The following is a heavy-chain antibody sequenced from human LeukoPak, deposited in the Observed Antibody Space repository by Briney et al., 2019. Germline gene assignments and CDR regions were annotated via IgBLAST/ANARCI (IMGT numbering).Heavy chain of an antibody. J-gene: IGHJ4*02. CDR1: GFTFDDYG. CDR2: INWNGGST. D-gene: IGHD5-12*01. CDR3: ARGPSGYHNT. Sequence: GGSLRLSCAASGFTFDDYGMSWVRQAPGKGLEWVSGINWNGGSTGYADSVKGRFTISRDNSKNTLYLQMNSLRAEDTAVYYCARGPSGYHNTGGQGTLVTVSS. V-gene: IGHV3-20*04.